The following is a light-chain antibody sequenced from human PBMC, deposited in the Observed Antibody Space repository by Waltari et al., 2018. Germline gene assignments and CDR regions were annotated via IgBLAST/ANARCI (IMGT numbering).Light chain of an antibody. CDR3: QTWGTGIRV. V-gene: IGLV4-69*02. J-gene: IGLJ3*02. CDR2: VNSDGSH. CDR1: SGRRSYA. Sequence: QLVLTQSPSASASLGASVKLTCTLNSGRRSYAIAWQQHQPQKGPRYLMKVNSDGSHSKGDGIPDRFSGSSSGAERYLTISSLQSEDEADYYCQTWGTGIRVFGGGTKLTVL.